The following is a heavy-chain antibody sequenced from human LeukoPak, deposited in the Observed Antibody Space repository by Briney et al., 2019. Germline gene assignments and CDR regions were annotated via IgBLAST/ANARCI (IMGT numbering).Heavy chain of an antibody. CDR3: VSGFLQWLY. J-gene: IGHJ4*02. CDR1: GFSFSSYW. Sequence: GSLRLSCAASGFSFSSYWMSWVRQAPGKGLEWVANINPDGSNMLYVDSVKGRFTISRDNAKNSLYLQMNNLRAEDTAVYFCVSGFLQWLYWGQGTLVTVSS. CDR2: INPDGSNM. D-gene: IGHD3-3*01. V-gene: IGHV3-7*01.